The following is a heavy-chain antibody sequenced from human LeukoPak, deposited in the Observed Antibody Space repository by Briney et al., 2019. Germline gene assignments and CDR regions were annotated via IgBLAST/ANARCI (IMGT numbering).Heavy chain of an antibody. CDR3: AKVRRGYYDSSGYYSNDAFDI. CDR1: GFPFRVRW. J-gene: IGHJ3*02. V-gene: IGHV3-74*03. Sequence: PGGSLRLSCTASGFPFRVRWMHWVRQAPGKGLVWISLIKKDGFFSTYADSVKGRFTISRDNSKNTLYLQMNSLRAEDTAVYYCAKVRRGYYDSSGYYSNDAFDIWGQGTMVTVSS. CDR2: IKKDGFFS. D-gene: IGHD3-22*01.